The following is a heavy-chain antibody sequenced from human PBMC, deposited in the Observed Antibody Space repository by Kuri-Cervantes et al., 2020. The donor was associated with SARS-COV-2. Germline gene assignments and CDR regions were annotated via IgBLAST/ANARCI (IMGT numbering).Heavy chain of an antibody. CDR2: MNGDGSSI. Sequence: GESLKISCAASGFTFSRDTMYWVRQAPGKGLVWVSRMNGDGSSITYADSVKGRFTISRDNAKNTLYLQMNSLRVEGTAVYFCARAPSGSPTEFWGQGTLVTVSS. V-gene: IGHV3-74*01. CDR1: GFTFSRDT. D-gene: IGHD1-26*01. CDR3: ARAPSGSPTEF. J-gene: IGHJ4*02.